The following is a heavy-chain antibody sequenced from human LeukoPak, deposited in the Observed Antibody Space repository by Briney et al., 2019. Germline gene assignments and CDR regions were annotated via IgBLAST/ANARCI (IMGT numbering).Heavy chain of an antibody. V-gene: IGHV4-39*01. CDR2: IYYSGST. J-gene: IGHJ4*02. CDR1: GGSISSNSYF. Sequence: SETLSLTCTVSGGSISSNSYFWGWIRQPPGKGLEWIGSIYYSGSTYYNPSLKSRVTISVVTSKNQFSLKVSSVTAADTAVYYCARRHYYDSSGYHYYFGYWGQGTLVTVSS. CDR3: ARRHYYDSSGYHYYFGY. D-gene: IGHD3-22*01.